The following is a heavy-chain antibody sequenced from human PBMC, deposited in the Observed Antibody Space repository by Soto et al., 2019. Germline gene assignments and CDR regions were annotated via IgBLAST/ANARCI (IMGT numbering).Heavy chain of an antibody. Sequence: QIQLVQSGADVRKPGASVKVCCTASGYTFTTYAMHWVRQAPGQRPEWMGWINVDNGNTKYSQNFQGRVTITRDTSASTAYMELSGLTYGDTGVYFCARDGRYRYGSYSHYGMDVWGQGTTVIVSS. CDR2: INVDNGNT. J-gene: IGHJ6*02. CDR3: ARDGRYRYGSYSHYGMDV. V-gene: IGHV1-3*01. CDR1: GYTFTTYA. D-gene: IGHD3-16*02.